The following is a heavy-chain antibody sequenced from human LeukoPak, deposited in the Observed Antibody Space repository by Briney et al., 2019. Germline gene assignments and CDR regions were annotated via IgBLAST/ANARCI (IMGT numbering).Heavy chain of an antibody. D-gene: IGHD3-16*01. Sequence: PGGSLRLSCAASGFTFSSYEMNWVRQAPGKGLEWVSYISSSGSTIYYADSVKGRFTISRDNAKNSLYLQMNSLRAEDTAVYYCARDQGGKIGRVYYFDYWGQGTLVTVSS. J-gene: IGHJ4*02. V-gene: IGHV3-48*03. CDR3: ARDQGGKIGRVYYFDY. CDR2: ISSSGSTI. CDR1: GFTFSSYE.